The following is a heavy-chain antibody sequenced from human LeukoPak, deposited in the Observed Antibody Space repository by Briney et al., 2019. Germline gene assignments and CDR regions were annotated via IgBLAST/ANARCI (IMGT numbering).Heavy chain of an antibody. CDR2: IYYSGST. CDR1: GGSISSGGYY. V-gene: IGHV4-31*03. CDR3: ARDLFRDAFDI. J-gene: IGHJ3*02. Sequence: SETLSLTCTVSGGSISSGGYYWNWIRQHPGKGLEWIGYIYYSGSTYYNSSLKSRVTISADTSKNQFSLKLSSVTAADTAVYYCARDLFRDAFDIWGQGTMVTVSS. D-gene: IGHD2-21*01.